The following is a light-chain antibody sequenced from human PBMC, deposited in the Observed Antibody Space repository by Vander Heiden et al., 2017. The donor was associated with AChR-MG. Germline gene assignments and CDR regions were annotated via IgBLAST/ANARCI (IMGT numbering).Light chain of an antibody. V-gene: IGKV1D-13*01. Sequence: AIQLPQSPSSLSASVGDRVTITCRASQGISSALAWYQQKPGKAPKLLIYDASSLESGVPSRFSGSGSGTDFTLTISSLQPEDFATYYCQQFNNYPPTTFGQGTRLEIK. CDR3: QQFNNYPPTT. CDR2: DAS. CDR1: QGISSA. J-gene: IGKJ5*01.